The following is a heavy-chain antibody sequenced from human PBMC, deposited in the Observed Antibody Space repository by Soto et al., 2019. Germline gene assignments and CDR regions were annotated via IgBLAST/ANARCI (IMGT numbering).Heavy chain of an antibody. J-gene: IGHJ5*02. CDR1: GGSIISGGYY. D-gene: IGHD2-8*01. CDR3: ARDNALRYCTNGVCYSGRWFDP. Sequence: ASETLSLTCTVSGGSIISGGYYWIWIRQHPGKGLEWIGYIYYSGSTYYNPSLKSRVTISVDTSKNQFSLKLSSVTAADTAVYYCARDNALRYCTNGVCYSGRWFDPWGQGTLVTVSS. V-gene: IGHV4-31*03. CDR2: IYYSGST.